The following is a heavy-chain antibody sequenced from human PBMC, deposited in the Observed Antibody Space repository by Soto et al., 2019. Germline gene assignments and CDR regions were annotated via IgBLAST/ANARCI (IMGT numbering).Heavy chain of an antibody. D-gene: IGHD2-15*01. V-gene: IGHV4-34*01. Sequence: PSETLSLTCTVYGGSFSGYSWSWIRQPPGKWLEWIGEINQSGNANYNPSLKSRVTISVDTSKNQFSLKLSSVTAADTAVYYCARAHLQGFIVLAVVGHFDYWGQGXLVTVYS. J-gene: IGHJ4*02. CDR2: INQSGNA. CDR1: GGSFSGYS. CDR3: ARAHLQGFIVLAVVGHFDY.